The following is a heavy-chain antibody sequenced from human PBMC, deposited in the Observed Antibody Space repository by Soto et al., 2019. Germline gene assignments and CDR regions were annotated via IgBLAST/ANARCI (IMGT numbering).Heavy chain of an antibody. D-gene: IGHD5-18*01. CDR3: ARRAAMVPFDY. CDR1: GGSISSSSYY. Sequence: QLQLQESGPGLVKPSETLSLTCTVSGGSISSSSYYWGWIRQPPGKGLEWIGSLYYSGSTYYNPSRKGRVTISVDTSKNQFSLTLSSLTAADTAVYYCARRAAMVPFDYWGQGTLVTVSS. J-gene: IGHJ4*02. CDR2: LYYSGST. V-gene: IGHV4-39*01.